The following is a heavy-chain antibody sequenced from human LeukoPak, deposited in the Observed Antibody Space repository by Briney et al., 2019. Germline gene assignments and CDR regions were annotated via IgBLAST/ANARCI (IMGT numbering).Heavy chain of an antibody. J-gene: IGHJ4*02. D-gene: IGHD4-17*01. Sequence: KPSETLSLTCTVSGGSISSSNYYWGWIRQPPGKGLEWIGSIYYSGGTYYNPSLKSRVTISVDTSKSQFSLKLSSVTAADTAAYYCARRWDGDYYTFDYWGQGILVTVSS. CDR3: ARRWDGDYYTFDY. V-gene: IGHV4-39*01. CDR2: IYYSGGT. CDR1: GGSISSSNYY.